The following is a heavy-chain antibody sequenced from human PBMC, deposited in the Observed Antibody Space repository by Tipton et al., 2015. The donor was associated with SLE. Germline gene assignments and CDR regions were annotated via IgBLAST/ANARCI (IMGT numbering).Heavy chain of an antibody. J-gene: IGHJ4*02. V-gene: IGHV4-39*06. Sequence: TLSLTCTVSGGSISSSSYYWSWIRQPAGKGLEWIGSGSHSGRTYYNPSLESRATVSVDPSKTQVRLHLTSVSAADTALYYCARVGAGGISGAFDLWGQGTLVSVSS. CDR3: ARVGAGGISGAFDL. CDR1: GGSISSSSYY. CDR2: GSHSGRT. D-gene: IGHD1-26*01.